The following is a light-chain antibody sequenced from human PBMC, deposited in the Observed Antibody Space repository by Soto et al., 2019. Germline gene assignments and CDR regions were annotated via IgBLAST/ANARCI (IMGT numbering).Light chain of an antibody. J-gene: IGKJ5*01. CDR2: GAS. Sequence: EVVLSQSPGTLSLSPGERATLSCRASQSVSSTYLIWYQQKPGQAPRLLIYGASSRATGVPDRFSGSGSGTDFSLTISSLEPEDFAVYYCQEYENTPGTFGRGTRLAVK. CDR1: QSVSSTY. V-gene: IGKV3-20*01. CDR3: QEYENTPGT.